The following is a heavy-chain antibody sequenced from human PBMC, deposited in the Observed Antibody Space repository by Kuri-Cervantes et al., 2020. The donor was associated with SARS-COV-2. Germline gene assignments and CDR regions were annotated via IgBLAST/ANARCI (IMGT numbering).Heavy chain of an antibody. J-gene: IGHJ4*02. CDR3: ARLGKDSSSPCDC. Sequence: SETLSLTCTVSGGSISSYYWSWIRQPPGKGLEWIGYIYYSGSTNYNPSLKSRVTISVDTSKNQFSLKLSSVTAADTAVYYCARLGKDSSSPCDCWGQGTLVTVSS. CDR1: GGSISSYY. CDR2: IYYSGST. D-gene: IGHD6-6*01. V-gene: IGHV4-59*08.